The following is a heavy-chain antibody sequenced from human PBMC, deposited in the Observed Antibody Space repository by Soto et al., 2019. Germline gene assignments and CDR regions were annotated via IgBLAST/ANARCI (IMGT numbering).Heavy chain of an antibody. V-gene: IGHV1-69*01. J-gene: IGHJ6*02. CDR2: IIPIFGTA. Sequence: QVQLVQSGAEVKKPGSSVKVSCKASGGTFSSYAISWVRQAPGQGLEWMGGIIPIFGTANYAQKFQGRVTITADESTSTAYMELSSLRSEDTAVYYCASGITMVRGVIIRDYYYGMDVWGQGTTVTVSS. D-gene: IGHD3-10*01. CDR3: ASGITMVRGVIIRDYYYGMDV. CDR1: GGTFSSYA.